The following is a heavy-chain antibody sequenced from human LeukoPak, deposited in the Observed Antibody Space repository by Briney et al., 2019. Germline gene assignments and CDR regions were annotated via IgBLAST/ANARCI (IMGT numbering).Heavy chain of an antibody. CDR3: ARDHSSSYPAGWFDP. D-gene: IGHD6-6*01. V-gene: IGHV3-33*01. Sequence: GRSLRLSCAASGFTFSSYGMHWVRQAPGKGLEWVAVIWYDGSNKHYADSVKGRFTISRDNSKNTLYLQMNSLRAEDTAVYYCARDHSSSYPAGWFDPWGQGTLVTVSS. CDR1: GFTFSSYG. J-gene: IGHJ5*02. CDR2: IWYDGSNK.